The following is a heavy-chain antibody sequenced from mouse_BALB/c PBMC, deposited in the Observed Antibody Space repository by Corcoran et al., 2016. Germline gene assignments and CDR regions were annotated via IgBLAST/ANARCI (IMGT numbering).Heavy chain of an antibody. Sequence: QIQLVQSGPELKKPGETVKISCKASGYTFTNYGMNWVKQAPGKGLKWMGWINTYTGEPTYADDFKGRFAFSLETSASTAYLQINNLKNEDTATYFCASGYGFAYWGQGTLVTVSA. CDR3: ASGYGFAY. V-gene: IGHV9-3-1*01. J-gene: IGHJ3*01. D-gene: IGHD3-1*01. CDR2: INTYTGEP. CDR1: GYTFTNYG.